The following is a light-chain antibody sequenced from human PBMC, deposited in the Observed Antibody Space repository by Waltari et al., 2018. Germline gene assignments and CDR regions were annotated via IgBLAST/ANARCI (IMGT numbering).Light chain of an antibody. V-gene: IGKV3-20*01. J-gene: IGKJ3*01. Sequence: EIVLTQSPGTLSLSPGERATLPCMASQSVQGSSLAWYQRKPGQSPRLLIYDASTRATGIPDRFSGSGSGTDFTLTISRLEPEDFALYYCQQYANSPHTFGPGTRVDIQ. CDR1: QSVQGSS. CDR3: QQYANSPHT. CDR2: DAS.